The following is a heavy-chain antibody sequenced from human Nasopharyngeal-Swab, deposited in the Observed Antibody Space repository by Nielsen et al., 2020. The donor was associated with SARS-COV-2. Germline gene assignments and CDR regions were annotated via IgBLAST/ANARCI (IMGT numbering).Heavy chain of an antibody. V-gene: IGHV3-30*02. J-gene: IGHJ3*02. CDR1: GFTFSSYG. D-gene: IGHD2-2*01. Sequence: GESLKISCAASGFTFSSYGMHRVRQAPGKGLEWVAFIRYDGSNKYYADSVKGRFTISRDNSKNTLYLQMNSLRAEDTAVYYCAKDMTAKYCSSTSCQREDAFDIWGQGTMVTVSS. CDR2: IRYDGSNK. CDR3: AKDMTAKYCSSTSCQREDAFDI.